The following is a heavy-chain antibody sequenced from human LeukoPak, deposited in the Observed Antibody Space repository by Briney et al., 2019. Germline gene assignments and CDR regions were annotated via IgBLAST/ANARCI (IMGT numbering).Heavy chain of an antibody. D-gene: IGHD6-13*01. CDR2: INHSGST. J-gene: IGHJ4*02. CDR1: GGSFSGYY. CDR3: ARVGLVRYSSSWYSFASPFDY. V-gene: IGHV4-34*01. Sequence: SETLSLTCAVYGGSFSGYYWSWIRQPPGKGLEWIGEINHSGSTNYNPSLKSRVTISVDTSKNQFSLKLSSVTAADTAVYYCARVGLVRYSSSWYSFASPFDYWGQGTLVTVSS.